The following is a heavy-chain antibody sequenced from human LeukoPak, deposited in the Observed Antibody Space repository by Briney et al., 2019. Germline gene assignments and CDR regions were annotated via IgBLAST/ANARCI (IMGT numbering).Heavy chain of an antibody. V-gene: IGHV1-3*01. Sequence: GASVKVSCKASGYTFTSYAMHWVRQAPGQRLEWMGWINAGNGNTKYSQKFQGRVTITRDTSASTAYMELSSLRSEDTAVYYCARSDYYGSGVYYYYGMDVWGQGTTVTVSS. D-gene: IGHD3-10*01. CDR1: GYTFTSYA. CDR3: ARSDYYGSGVYYYYGMDV. J-gene: IGHJ6*02. CDR2: INAGNGNT.